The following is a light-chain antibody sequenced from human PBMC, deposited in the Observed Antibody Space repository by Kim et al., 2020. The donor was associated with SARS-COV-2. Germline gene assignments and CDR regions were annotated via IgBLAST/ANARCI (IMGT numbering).Light chain of an antibody. J-gene: IGLJ3*02. CDR2: QDS. CDR3: QAWDSSTAV. CDR1: KLGDKY. Sequence: VSPGQTASITCSGDKLGDKYSCWYKQKPGQSPVLVIYQDSKRPSGIPERFSGSNSGNTATLTISGTQAMDEADYYCQAWDSSTAVFGGGTQLTVL. V-gene: IGLV3-1*01.